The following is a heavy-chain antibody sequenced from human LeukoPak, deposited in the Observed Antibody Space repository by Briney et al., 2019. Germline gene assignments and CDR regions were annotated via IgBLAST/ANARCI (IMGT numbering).Heavy chain of an antibody. CDR2: INPSGGST. Sequence: ASVKVSCKASGYTFTSYYMHWVRQAPGQGLEWMGIINPSGGSTSYAQKFQGRVTMTRDMSTSTVYMELSSLRSDDTAVYYCARAPFGESLRDYWGQGTLVTVSS. J-gene: IGHJ4*02. D-gene: IGHD3-10*01. V-gene: IGHV1-46*01. CDR1: GYTFTSYY. CDR3: ARAPFGESLRDY.